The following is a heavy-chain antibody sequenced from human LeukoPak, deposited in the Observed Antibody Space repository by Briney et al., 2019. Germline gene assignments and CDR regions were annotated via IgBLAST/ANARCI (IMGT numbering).Heavy chain of an antibody. CDR3: ARVSPANAVFDY. CDR2: INHSGST. D-gene: IGHD2-2*01. V-gene: IGHV4-34*01. Sequence: SETLSLTCAVYGGSFSSYYLSWIRQPPGKGLEWIGEINHSGSTNYNPSLKSRVTISVDKSKNQFSLKLSSVTAADTAVYYCARVSPANAVFDYWGQGTLVTVSS. J-gene: IGHJ4*02. CDR1: GGSFSSYY.